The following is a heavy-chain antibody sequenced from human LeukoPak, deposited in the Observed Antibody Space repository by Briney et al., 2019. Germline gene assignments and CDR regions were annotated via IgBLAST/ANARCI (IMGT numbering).Heavy chain of an antibody. J-gene: IGHJ4*02. CDR3: ARGGGYCSGGSCYYFDY. CDR2: INHSGST. D-gene: IGHD2-15*01. CDR1: GFTFSSYA. V-gene: IGHV4-34*01. Sequence: PGGSLRLSCAASGFTFSSYAMSWIRQPPGKGLEWIGEINHSGSTNYNPSLKSRVTISVDTSKNQFSLKLSSVTAADTAVYYCARGGGYCSGGSCYYFDYWGQGTLVTVSS.